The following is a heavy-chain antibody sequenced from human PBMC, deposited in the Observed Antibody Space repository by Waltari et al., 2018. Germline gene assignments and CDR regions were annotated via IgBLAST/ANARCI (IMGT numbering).Heavy chain of an antibody. CDR2: IDPNSGAT. CDR3: AREYCAGECRLFDF. J-gene: IGHJ4*02. CDR1: RTAFRQHY. V-gene: IGHV1-2*02. D-gene: IGHD2-21*01. Sequence: VQLVQSGTEVRRPGASVKVSCKASRTAFRQHYLHGVRRAPGQGLGWMGWIDPNSGATNYGQKFKDRITLTWDTSVNTAYMELTRLASFDTAVYYCAREYCAGECRLFDFWGQGTGLTVSS.